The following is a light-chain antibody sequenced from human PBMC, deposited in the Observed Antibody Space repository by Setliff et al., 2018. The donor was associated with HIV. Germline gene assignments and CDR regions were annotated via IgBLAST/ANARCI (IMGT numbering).Light chain of an antibody. CDR1: SSDVGGYNY. CDR2: GVS. CDR3: SSYTTSSTLYYV. J-gene: IGLJ1*01. V-gene: IGLV2-14*01. Sequence: QSVLTQPASVSGSPGQSTTISCTGTSSDVGGYNYVSWYKQHSGKAPKLLIFGVSNRPSGVSDRFSGSKSGNTASLTISGLQAEDEADYYCSSYTTSSTLYYVFGPGTKVTVL.